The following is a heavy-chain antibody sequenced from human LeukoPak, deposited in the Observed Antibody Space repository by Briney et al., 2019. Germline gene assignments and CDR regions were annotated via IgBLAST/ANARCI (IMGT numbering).Heavy chain of an antibody. V-gene: IGHV3-30*18. Sequence: GGSLRLSCAASGFTFNNYGMHYVRQAPGKGLEWVAVISDDGRNKNYADSVKGRFTVSRDNSNNTLYLQMNSLRAEDTGVYYCAKDRETTASGTFDYWGQGNLVTVSS. CDR1: GFTFNNYG. D-gene: IGHD6-13*01. CDR3: AKDRETTASGTFDY. CDR2: ISDDGRNK. J-gene: IGHJ4*02.